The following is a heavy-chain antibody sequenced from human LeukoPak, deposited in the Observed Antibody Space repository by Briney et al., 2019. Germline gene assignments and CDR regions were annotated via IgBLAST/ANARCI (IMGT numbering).Heavy chain of an antibody. Sequence: GGSLRLSCAASGFTFSSYAMHWVRQAPGKGLEWVAFIRYDGSNKYYADSVKGRFTISRDNSKNTLFLQMSSLSAEDTAVYYCAKDRRTYFYGSGSFSLPKRPLGYFDHWGQGTLVTVSA. CDR1: GFTFSSYA. D-gene: IGHD3-10*01. CDR2: IRYDGSNK. V-gene: IGHV3-30*02. CDR3: AKDRRTYFYGSGSFSLPKRPLGYFDH. J-gene: IGHJ4*02.